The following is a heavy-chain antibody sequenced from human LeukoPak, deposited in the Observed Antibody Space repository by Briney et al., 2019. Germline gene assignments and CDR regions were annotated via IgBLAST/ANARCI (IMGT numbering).Heavy chain of an antibody. V-gene: IGHV3-23*01. CDR2: ITSGDST. CDR3: AKGHCSSTSCYVYNWFDP. Sequence: GGSLRLSCAASGFTFSNYAMSWVRQAPGKGLEWVSTITSGDSTYYADSVKGRFTISRDNSKNTLYLQMNSLRAEDTAVYYCAKGHCSSTSCYVYNWFDPWGQGTLVTVSS. D-gene: IGHD2-2*01. J-gene: IGHJ5*02. CDR1: GFTFSNYA.